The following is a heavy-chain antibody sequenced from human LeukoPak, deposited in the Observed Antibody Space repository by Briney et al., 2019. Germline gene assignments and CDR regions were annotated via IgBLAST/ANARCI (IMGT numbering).Heavy chain of an antibody. V-gene: IGHV5-51*01. CDR2: IYPGDSDT. CDR3: AREETYDSSGYYYTLDY. CDR1: GYSFTSYW. Sequence: GESLKISCKGSGYSFTSYWIGWVRQMPGKGLEWMGIIYPGDSDTRYSPSFQGQVTISADKSISTAHLQWSSLKASDTAMYYCAREETYDSSGYYYTLDYWGQGTLVTVSS. D-gene: IGHD3-22*01. J-gene: IGHJ4*02.